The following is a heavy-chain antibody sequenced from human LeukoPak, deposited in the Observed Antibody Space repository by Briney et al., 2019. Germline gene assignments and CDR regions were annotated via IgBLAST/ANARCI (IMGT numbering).Heavy chain of an antibody. J-gene: IGHJ4*02. CDR3: ARGSDYDFWSGYYWVTTVTHFDY. D-gene: IGHD3-3*01. CDR1: GFTFSSYG. Sequence: PGGSLRLSCAASGFTFSSYGMHWVRQAPGKGLEWVAVISYDGSNKYYADSVKGRFTISRDNSKNTLYLQMNSLRAEDTAVYYCARGSDYDFWSGYYWVTTVTHFDYWGQGALVTVSS. V-gene: IGHV3-30*03. CDR2: ISYDGSNK.